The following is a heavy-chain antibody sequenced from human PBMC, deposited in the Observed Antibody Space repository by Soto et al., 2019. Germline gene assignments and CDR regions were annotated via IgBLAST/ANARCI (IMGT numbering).Heavy chain of an antibody. D-gene: IGHD5-18*01. CDR2: LSYSGNT. J-gene: IGHJ5*02. Sequence: QVQLQESGPGLVKPSQTLSLTCTVSGDSISSNNNYWSWIRQPPGEGLEWIGFLSYSGNTSYSTSLKSRVAISLDTSKNQFSLSLSSVTAADTAVYYCARGRGYSYGLDPWGQGTLVTVSS. CDR3: ARGRGYSYGLDP. V-gene: IGHV4-30-4*01. CDR1: GDSISSNNNY.